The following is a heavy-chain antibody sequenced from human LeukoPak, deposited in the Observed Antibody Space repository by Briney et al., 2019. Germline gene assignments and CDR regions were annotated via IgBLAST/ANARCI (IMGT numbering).Heavy chain of an antibody. CDR3: ARPISYGWEFDY. D-gene: IGHD5-18*01. V-gene: IGHV1-3*01. J-gene: IGHJ4*02. CDR1: GYTFTTYA. Sequence: ASVKVSCKASGYTFTTYAIHWVRQAPGQRLEWMGWINAGNGNTKYSQKFQGRVTIGRDTSASTAYMELSSLRSEDTAVYYCARPISYGWEFDYWGQGTLVTVSS. CDR2: INAGNGNT.